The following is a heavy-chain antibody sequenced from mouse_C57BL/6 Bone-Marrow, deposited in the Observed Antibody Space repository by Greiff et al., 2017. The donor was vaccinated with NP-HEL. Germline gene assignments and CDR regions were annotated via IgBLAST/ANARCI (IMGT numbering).Heavy chain of an antibody. J-gene: IGHJ4*01. CDR2: IDPSDSYT. Sequence: QVQLTQPGAELVKPGASVKLSCKASGYTFTSYWMQWVKQRPGQGLEWIGEIDPSDSYTNYNQKFKGKATLTVDTSSSTAYMQLSSLTSEDSAVYYCARDDYYAMDYWGQGTSVTVSS. V-gene: IGHV1-50*01. CDR1: GYTFTSYW. CDR3: ARDDYYAMDY.